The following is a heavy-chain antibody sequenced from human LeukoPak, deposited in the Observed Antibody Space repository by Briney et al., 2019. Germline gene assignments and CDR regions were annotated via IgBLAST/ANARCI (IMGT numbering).Heavy chain of an antibody. CDR3: ARSPYYYDSSGYSVG. CDR1: GYTFTGYY. V-gene: IGHV1-69*05. Sequence: AASVKVSCKASGYTFTGYYMHWVRQAPGQGLEWMGRIIPIFGTANYAQKFQGRVTITTDESTSTAYMELSSLRSEDTAVYYCARSPYYYDSSGYSVGWGQGTLVTVSS. J-gene: IGHJ4*02. CDR2: IIPIFGTA. D-gene: IGHD3-22*01.